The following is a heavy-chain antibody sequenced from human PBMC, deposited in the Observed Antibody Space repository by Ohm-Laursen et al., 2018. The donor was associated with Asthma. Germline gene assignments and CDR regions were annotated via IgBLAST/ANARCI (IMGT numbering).Heavy chain of an antibody. CDR2: VGCYYDGGHK. J-gene: IGHJ4*02. CDR3: ARDFIDWYSPSLDF. V-gene: IGHV3-30-3*01. Sequence: SLRLSCAASGFTFRSYAMHWVRQAPGKGLEWVAVVGCYYDGGHKYYADSVKGRFSISKDDSRDTLYLQMISLRPDDTAVYFCARDFIDWYSPSLDFWGQGTLVTVSS. D-gene: IGHD2-21*02. CDR1: GFTFRSYA.